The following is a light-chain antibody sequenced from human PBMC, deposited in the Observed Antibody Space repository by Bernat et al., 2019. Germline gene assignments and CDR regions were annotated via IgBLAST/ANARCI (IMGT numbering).Light chain of an antibody. V-gene: IGKV1-5*03. CDR3: QQYNSYPYT. Sequence: DIQMTQSPSTLSASVGDRVTITCRASQSISSWLAWYQQKSGKAPKLLIYKASTLESGVPSGFSGSGSGTEFTLTISSLQPDDFATYYCQQYNSYPYTFCQGAKLEI. J-gene: IGKJ2*01. CDR1: QSISSW. CDR2: KAS.